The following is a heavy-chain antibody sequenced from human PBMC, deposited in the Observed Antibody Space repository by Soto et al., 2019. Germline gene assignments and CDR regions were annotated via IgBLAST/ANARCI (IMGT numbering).Heavy chain of an antibody. CDR1: GDTFRNYA. CDR3: ARDPGIAVVGRGTSFEH. D-gene: IGHD6-19*01. J-gene: IGHJ4*02. V-gene: IGHV1-69*18. CDR2: IIPLFST. Sequence: QVQLEQSGAEVKKPGSSVKVSCKASGDTFRNYAFTWVRQAPGQGLEWMGTIIPLFSTRYAQKFQARVTMTADESTSTVYMDLSSLKSDDTAVYYCARDPGIAVVGRGTSFEHWGQGTLVTVSS.